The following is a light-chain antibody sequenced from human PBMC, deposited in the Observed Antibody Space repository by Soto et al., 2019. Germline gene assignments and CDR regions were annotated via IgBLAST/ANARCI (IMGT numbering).Light chain of an antibody. CDR2: EVD. J-gene: IGLJ1*01. V-gene: IGLV2-14*01. CDR1: SRDVGHYNY. CDR3: SSYADGSTYV. Sequence: QSALTQPASVSGSPGQSTTISCTGTSRDVGHYNYVSWYQQHPGKVPKLMIYEVDNRPSGVSIRFSGSKSGNTASLTISGLQAEDEADYYCSSYADGSTYVFGTGTKVTGL.